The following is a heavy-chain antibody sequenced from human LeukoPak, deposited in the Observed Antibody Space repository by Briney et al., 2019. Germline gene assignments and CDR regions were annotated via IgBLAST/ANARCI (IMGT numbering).Heavy chain of an antibody. D-gene: IGHD2-2*01. J-gene: IGHJ4*02. CDR1: GFSFNTFA. CDR2: MSYDGTNR. Sequence: PGGSLRLSCAASGFSFNTFAMQWVRQAPGKGLEWVAVMSYDGTNRYYAESVEGRFTISRDNSKNTLYLQLNSLRAGDTAVYYCARGHCSSVDCPPSEYWDQGTLVLVSS. V-gene: IGHV3-30*04. CDR3: ARGHCSSVDCPPSEY.